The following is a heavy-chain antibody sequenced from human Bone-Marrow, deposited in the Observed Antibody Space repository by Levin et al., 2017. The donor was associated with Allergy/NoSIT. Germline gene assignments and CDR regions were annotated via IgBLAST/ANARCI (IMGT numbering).Heavy chain of an antibody. Sequence: GESLKISCAASGFTFSSYGMHWVRQAPGKGLEWVAVIWHDGSDKRLADSVQGRFTISRDNSKNTLFLHLNSLRVEDTAVYYCARGGNKELMDYWGQGTLVTVSS. J-gene: IGHJ4*02. CDR1: GFTFSSYG. CDR3: ARGGNKELMDY. V-gene: IGHV3-33*01. D-gene: IGHD5-12*01. CDR2: IWHDGSDK.